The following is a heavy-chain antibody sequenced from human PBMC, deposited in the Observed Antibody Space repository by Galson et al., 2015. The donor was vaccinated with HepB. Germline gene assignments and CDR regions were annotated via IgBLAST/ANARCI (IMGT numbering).Heavy chain of an antibody. CDR1: GFTFDDYG. J-gene: IGHJ4*02. D-gene: IGHD6-13*01. CDR3: ARDTPYGIAAAPGDY. CDR2: INWNGGST. V-gene: IGHV3-20*04. Sequence: SLRLSCAASGFTFDDYGMSWVRQAPGKGLEWVSGINWNGGSTGYADSVKGRFTISRDNAKNSLYLQMNSLRAEDTALYYCARDTPYGIAAAPGDYWGQGTLVTVSS.